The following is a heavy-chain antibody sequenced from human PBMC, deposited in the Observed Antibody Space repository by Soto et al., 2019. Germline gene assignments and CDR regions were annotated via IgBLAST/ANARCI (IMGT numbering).Heavy chain of an antibody. J-gene: IGHJ6*02. CDR1: GFTFSSYA. Sequence: SVRLSCAASGFTFSSYAMHWVRQAPGKGLERVAVISYDESNKYYADSVKGRFTISRDNSKNTLYLQMNSLRAEHTAVYYCARDRGNYDFWRDFCDYGMDVWGQGSTVTVSS. CDR2: ISYDESNK. V-gene: IGHV3-30-3*01. CDR3: ARDRGNYDFWRDFCDYGMDV. D-gene: IGHD3-3*01.